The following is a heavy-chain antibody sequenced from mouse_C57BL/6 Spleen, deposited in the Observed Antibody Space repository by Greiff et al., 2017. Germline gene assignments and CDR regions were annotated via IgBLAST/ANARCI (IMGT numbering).Heavy chain of an antibody. V-gene: IGHV5-6*01. D-gene: IGHD1-1*02. CDR3: ERENRLWAYYYAMDY. J-gene: IGHJ4*01. CDR2: ISSGGSYT. Sequence: EVMLVESGGDLVKPGGSLKLSCAASGFTFSSYGMSWVRQTPDKRLEWVATISSGGSYTYYPDSVKGRFTISRDNAKNTLYLQMSSLKSEDTAMYDCERENRLWAYYYAMDYWGQGTSVTVSS. CDR1: GFTFSSYG.